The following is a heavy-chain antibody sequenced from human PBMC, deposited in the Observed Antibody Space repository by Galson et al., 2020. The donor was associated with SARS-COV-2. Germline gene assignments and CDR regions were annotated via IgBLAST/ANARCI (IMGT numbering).Heavy chain of an antibody. J-gene: IGHJ3*02. CDR2: IYYRGST. Sequence: ETSETLSLTCTVSGASISSSGYYWTWIRHHPGKGLEWIGYIYYRGSTDYTPSLKSRVSISRDTSKNQFFLKLTSVTAADTAGDYCARSTSGGLNFDIWGQGTMVTVSS. CDR3: ARSTSGGLNFDI. CDR1: GASISSSGYY. D-gene: IGHD1-26*01. V-gene: IGHV4-31*03.